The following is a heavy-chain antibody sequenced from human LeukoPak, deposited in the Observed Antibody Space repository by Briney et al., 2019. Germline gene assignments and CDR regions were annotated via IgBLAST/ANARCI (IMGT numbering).Heavy chain of an antibody. CDR1: GGSFSGYY. J-gene: IGHJ4*02. CDR2: INHSGST. Sequence: SETLSLTCAVYGGSFSGYYWSWIRQPPGKGLEWIGEINHSGSTNYNPSLKSRVTISVDTSKNQFSLKLSSVTAADTAVYYCARGSSAAGLWGQGTLVTVSS. CDR3: ARGSSAAGL. D-gene: IGHD6-13*01. V-gene: IGHV4-34*01.